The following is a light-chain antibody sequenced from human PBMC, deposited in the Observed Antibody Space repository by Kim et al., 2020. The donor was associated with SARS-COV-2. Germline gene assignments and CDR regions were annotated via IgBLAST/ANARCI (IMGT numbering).Light chain of an antibody. CDR1: QSISNW. V-gene: IGKV1-5*03. Sequence: DIQMTQSPSTLSASVGDRVTITCRTSQSISNWLAWYQQKPWKAPKLLIYKASNLESGVPSRFSGSGSGTEFTLTISSLQPDDFATYYCQQYSSYSFGQGTKVDIK. CDR3: QQYSSYS. J-gene: IGKJ1*01. CDR2: KAS.